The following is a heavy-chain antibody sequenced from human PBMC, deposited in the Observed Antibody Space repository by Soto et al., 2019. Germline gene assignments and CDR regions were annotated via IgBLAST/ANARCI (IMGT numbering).Heavy chain of an antibody. CDR3: ARGDRSPYYYASSGHQSAFDF. CDR1: GYSISSGYY. J-gene: IGHJ3*01. CDR2: IYHSGST. D-gene: IGHD3-22*01. V-gene: IGHV4-38-2*01. Sequence: SETLSLTCAVSGYSISSGYYRGWIRQPPGKGLEWIGSIYHSGSTYYNPSLKSRVTISVDTSKNQFSLKLGSVTAADTAVYYCARGDRSPYYYASSGHQSAFDFWGQGTMVTVSS.